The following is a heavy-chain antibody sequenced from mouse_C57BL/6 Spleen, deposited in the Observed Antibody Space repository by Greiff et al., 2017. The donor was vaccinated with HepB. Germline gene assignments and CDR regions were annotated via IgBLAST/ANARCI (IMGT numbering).Heavy chain of an antibody. CDR3: ARSGYCNSFAY. D-gene: IGHD2-1*01. Sequence: QVQLQQPGAELVMPGASVKLSCKASGYTFTSYWMHWVKQRPGQGLEWIGEIDPSDSYTNYNQKFKGKSTLTVDKSSSTAYMQLSSLTSEDSAVYYSARSGYCNSFAYWGQGTLVTVSA. CDR2: IDPSDSYT. J-gene: IGHJ3*01. CDR1: GYTFTSYW. V-gene: IGHV1-69*01.